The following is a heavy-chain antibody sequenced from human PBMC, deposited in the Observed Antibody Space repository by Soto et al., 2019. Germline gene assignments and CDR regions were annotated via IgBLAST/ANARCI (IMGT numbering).Heavy chain of an antibody. CDR1: GYSFTSYW. D-gene: IGHD2-2*01. CDR3: ARHVFYRSWPQYQLLSPRVCYGMDV. V-gene: IGHV5-10-1*01. CDR2: IDPSDSYT. J-gene: IGHJ6*02. Sequence: GESLKISCKGSGYSFTSYWISWVRQMPGKGLEWMGRIDPSDSYTNYSPSFQGHVTISADKSISTAYLQWSSLKASDTAMYYCARHVFYRSWPQYQLLSPRVCYGMDVWGQGTTVTVP.